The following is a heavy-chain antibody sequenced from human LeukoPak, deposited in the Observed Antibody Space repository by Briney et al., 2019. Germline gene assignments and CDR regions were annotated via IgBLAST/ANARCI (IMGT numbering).Heavy chain of an antibody. V-gene: IGHV3-21*01. Sequence: GGSLRLSCAASGFTFSSYSMNWVRQAPGKGLEWVSYISSSSRYTYYADSVKGRFTISRDNAKNSLYLQMNSLRAEDTAVYYCARGAGYCSSTSCYKGFRYWGQGTLVTVSS. J-gene: IGHJ4*02. CDR3: ARGAGYCSSTSCYKGFRY. CDR1: GFTFSSYS. CDR2: ISSSSRYT. D-gene: IGHD2-2*02.